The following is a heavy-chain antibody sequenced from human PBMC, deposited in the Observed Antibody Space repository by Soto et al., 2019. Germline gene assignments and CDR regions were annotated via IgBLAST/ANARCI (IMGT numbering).Heavy chain of an antibody. V-gene: IGHV4-39*01. Sequence: PSETLSLTCTVSGGSISSSSYYWGWIRQPPGKGLEWIGSIYYSGSTYYNPSLKSRVTISVDTSKNQFSLKLSSVSAADTVVYYCARHSISGGDYDLGFDYWGQGTLVTVSS. CDR2: IYYSGST. CDR3: ARHSISGGDYDLGFDY. J-gene: IGHJ4*02. CDR1: GGSISSSSYY. D-gene: IGHD4-17*01.